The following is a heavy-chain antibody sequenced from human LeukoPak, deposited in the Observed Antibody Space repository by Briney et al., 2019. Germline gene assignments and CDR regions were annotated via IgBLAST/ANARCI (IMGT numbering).Heavy chain of an antibody. CDR1: GYXFTRYY. CDR2: INPSGGSA. J-gene: IGHJ4*02. CDR3: ARLADYDSSGYLSY. D-gene: IGHD3-22*01. V-gene: IGHV1-46*01. Sequence: ALVKVSCKASGYXFTRYYIHWVRQAPGQGLEWMGIINPSGGSARYAQKFQGRVTMTRDTSTSTVYMEVSSLRSEDTAVYYCARLADYDSSGYLSYWGQGTLVTVSS.